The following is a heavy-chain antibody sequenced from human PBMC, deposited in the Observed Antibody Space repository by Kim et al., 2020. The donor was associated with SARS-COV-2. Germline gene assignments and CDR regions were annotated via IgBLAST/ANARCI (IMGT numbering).Heavy chain of an antibody. D-gene: IGHD3-22*01. Sequence: GGSLRLSCAASGFIFSSYAMHWVRQAPGKGLEWVAFISYDGSIKYYADSVKGRFTISRDNSKNTLYLQMNSLRAEDTAVYYCARSRYDSSGEGDFDYWGHGTLVTVSS. V-gene: IGHV3-30-3*01. J-gene: IGHJ4*01. CDR3: ARSRYDSSGEGDFDY. CDR1: GFIFSSYA. CDR2: ISYDGSIK.